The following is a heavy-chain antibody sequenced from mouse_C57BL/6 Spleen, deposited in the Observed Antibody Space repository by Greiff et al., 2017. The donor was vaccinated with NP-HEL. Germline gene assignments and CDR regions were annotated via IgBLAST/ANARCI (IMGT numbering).Heavy chain of an antibody. J-gene: IGHJ4*01. V-gene: IGHV1-55*01. CDR1: GYTFTSYW. CDR3: ANYYSNSLYAMDY. Sequence: QVQLQQPGAELVKPGASVKMSCKASGYTFTSYWITWVKQRPGQGLEWIGDIYPGSGSTNYNEKFKSKATLTVDTSSSTAYMQLSSLTSEDSAVYYCANYYSNSLYAMDYWGQGTSVTVSS. D-gene: IGHD2-5*01. CDR2: IYPGSGST.